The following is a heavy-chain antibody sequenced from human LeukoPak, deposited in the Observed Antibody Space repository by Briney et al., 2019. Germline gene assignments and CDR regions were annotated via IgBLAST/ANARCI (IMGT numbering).Heavy chain of an antibody. D-gene: IGHD6-19*01. CDR3: ARDLEAVAYFDY. Sequence: ASVKVSCKASGYTFTGYYMHWVRQAPGQGLEWMGRINPNSGGTNYAQKFQGRVTMTRDTSISTAYMELSRLRSDDTAVYYCARDLEAVAYFDYWGQGTLVTVSS. J-gene: IGHJ4*02. V-gene: IGHV1-2*06. CDR2: INPNSGGT. CDR1: GYTFTGYY.